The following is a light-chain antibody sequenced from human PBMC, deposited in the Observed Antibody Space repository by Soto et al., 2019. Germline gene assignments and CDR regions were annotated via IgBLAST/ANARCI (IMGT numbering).Light chain of an antibody. V-gene: IGLV1-40*01. CDR2: DNS. J-gene: IGLJ1*01. Sequence: QSVLTQPPSVSGAPGQRVTISCTGSSSNIGAGYDVHWYQQLPGTAPKLLIYDNSNRPSGVPDRFSGSKSGTSASLAITGLQAEDEVDYYCQSFDSSLSAYVFATGTKLTVL. CDR1: SSNIGAGYD. CDR3: QSFDSSLSAYV.